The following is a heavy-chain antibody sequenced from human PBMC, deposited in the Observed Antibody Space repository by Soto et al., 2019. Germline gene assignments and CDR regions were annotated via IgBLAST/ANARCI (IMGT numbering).Heavy chain of an antibody. CDR1: GFIFNTHW. V-gene: IGHV3-7*01. Sequence: LRLSCAASGFIFNTHWMSWVRQAPEKGLEWVAHTKPDGSEKYYVDSAKGRFTISRDNTRNSLYLQMNSLRADDTALYYCVEWGTSTSNPWGQGTLVTVSS. J-gene: IGHJ5*02. D-gene: IGHD1-1*01. CDR3: VEWGTSTSNP. CDR2: TKPDGSEK.